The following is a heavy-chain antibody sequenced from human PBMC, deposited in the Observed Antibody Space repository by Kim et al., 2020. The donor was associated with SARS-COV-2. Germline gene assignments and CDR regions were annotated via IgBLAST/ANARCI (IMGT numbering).Heavy chain of an antibody. CDR1: GGSISSSSYY. J-gene: IGHJ4*02. Sequence: SETLSLTCTVSGGSISSSSYYWGWIRQPPGKGLEWIGSIYYSGSTYYNPSLKSRVTISVDTSKNQFSLKLSSVTAADTAVYYCARLVTYGDFSTKLYFDYWGQGTLVTVSS. D-gene: IGHD4-17*01. CDR3: ARLVTYGDFSTKLYFDY. CDR2: IYYSGST. V-gene: IGHV4-39*01.